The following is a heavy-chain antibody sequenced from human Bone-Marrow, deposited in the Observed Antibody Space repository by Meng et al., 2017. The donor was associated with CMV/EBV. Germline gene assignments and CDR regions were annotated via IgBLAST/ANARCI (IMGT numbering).Heavy chain of an antibody. CDR2: ISGTSTYI. Sequence: CAASGFTFTSYSLSWVRQAPGRGLEWVSSISGTSTYIYYADSVRGRFTISRDNAKNSLYLQMNSLRAEDTAVYYCARTPQTYWFFDLWGRGTLVTVSS. CDR1: GFTFTSYS. J-gene: IGHJ2*01. V-gene: IGHV3-21*06. CDR3: ARTPQTYWFFDL.